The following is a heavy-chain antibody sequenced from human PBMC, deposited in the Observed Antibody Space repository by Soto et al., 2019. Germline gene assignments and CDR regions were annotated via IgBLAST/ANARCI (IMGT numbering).Heavy chain of an antibody. CDR2: MNTNSGNT. Sequence: QVQLVQSGAEVKKPGASVKVSCKASGYTFTSYDINWVRQATGQGLEWMGWMNTNSGNTGYAQKFQGRVTMTRNTSISTAHMELSSLRSEDTAVYYCARRDLVPAAYCHYGMDVWGQGTTVTVSS. D-gene: IGHD2-2*01. J-gene: IGHJ6*02. CDR1: GYTFTSYD. V-gene: IGHV1-8*01. CDR3: ARRDLVPAAYCHYGMDV.